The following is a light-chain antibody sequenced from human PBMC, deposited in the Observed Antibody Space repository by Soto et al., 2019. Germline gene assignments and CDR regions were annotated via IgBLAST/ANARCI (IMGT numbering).Light chain of an antibody. Sequence: VCTHSQAAITLSPGERGPPLCTASQSVSGYLAWYQQKPGQAPRLLIYDASNRATGIPARCSGSGSGTDFTLTISSLEPEDFAVDYCQQRSNRPPITFGQGTRLEIK. CDR3: QQRSNRPPIT. CDR2: DAS. CDR1: QSVSGY. J-gene: IGKJ5*01. V-gene: IGKV3-11*01.